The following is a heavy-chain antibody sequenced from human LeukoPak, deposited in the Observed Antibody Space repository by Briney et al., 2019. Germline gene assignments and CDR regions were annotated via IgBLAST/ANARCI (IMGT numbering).Heavy chain of an antibody. Sequence: PGGSLRLSCAVSGITLSNYGMSWVRQAPGKGLEWVAGISDSGGRTNYADSVKGRFTISRDNSKNTLYLQMNSLRAEDTAVYYCAKTVSGSGSYYSPFDYWGQGTLVTVSS. CDR3: AKTVSGSGSYYSPFDY. J-gene: IGHJ4*02. CDR1: GITLSNYG. CDR2: ISDSGGRT. V-gene: IGHV3-23*01. D-gene: IGHD3-10*01.